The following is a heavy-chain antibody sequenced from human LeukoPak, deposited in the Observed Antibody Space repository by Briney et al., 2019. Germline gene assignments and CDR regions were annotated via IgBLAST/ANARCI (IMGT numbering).Heavy chain of an antibody. CDR2: MNPNSGNT. V-gene: IGHV1-8*01. J-gene: IGHJ3*02. CDR1: GYTFTSYD. D-gene: IGHD3-10*01. CDR3: AREPYYYGSGSYYDAFDI. Sequence: ASVKVSCKASGYTFTSYDINWVRQATGQGLEWMGWMNPNSGNTGYAQKFQGRVTMTRNTSISTAYMELSSLRSEDTAVYYCAREPYYYGSGSYYDAFDIWGQGTMVTVSS.